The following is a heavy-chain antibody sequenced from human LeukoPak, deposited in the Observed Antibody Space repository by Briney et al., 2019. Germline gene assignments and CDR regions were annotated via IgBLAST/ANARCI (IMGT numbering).Heavy chain of an antibody. J-gene: IGHJ4*02. CDR3: ARDGSNFYFDY. Sequence: PGGSLRLSCAASGFTFSSCEMNWVRQAPGKGLEWVSYIGSSGFSIYYADSVRGRFTISRDNAKNSLYLQMNSLRAEDTAVYYCARDGSNFYFDYWGQGALVTVSS. V-gene: IGHV3-48*03. CDR1: GFTFSSCE. CDR2: IGSSGFSI. D-gene: IGHD5-24*01.